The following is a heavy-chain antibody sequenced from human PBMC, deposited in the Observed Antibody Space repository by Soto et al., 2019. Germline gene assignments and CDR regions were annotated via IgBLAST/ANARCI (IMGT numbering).Heavy chain of an antibody. Sequence: SETLSLTCPVSGCSISSYYWSWIRQPPGKGLEWIGYIYYSGSTNYNPSLKSRVTISVDTSKNQFSLKLSSVTAADTAVYYCARVAIFGVVIGGWFDPWGQGTLVTVSS. J-gene: IGHJ5*02. V-gene: IGHV4-59*01. CDR3: ARVAIFGVVIGGWFDP. D-gene: IGHD3-3*01. CDR2: IYYSGST. CDR1: GCSISSYY.